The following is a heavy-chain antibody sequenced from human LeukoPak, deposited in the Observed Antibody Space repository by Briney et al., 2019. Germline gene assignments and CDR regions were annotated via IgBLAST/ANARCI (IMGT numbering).Heavy chain of an antibody. D-gene: IGHD1-1*01. CDR2: IYHSGST. J-gene: IGHJ5*02. CDR3: ARGFRLEGYNWFDP. V-gene: IGHV4-38-2*02. Sequence: SETLSLTCTVSGHSIINSYYWGWIRQPPGKGLEWIGYIYHSGSTYYNPSLKSRVTISVDRSKNQFSLKLSSVTAADTAVYYCARGFRLEGYNWFDPWGQGTLVTVSS. CDR1: GHSIINSYY.